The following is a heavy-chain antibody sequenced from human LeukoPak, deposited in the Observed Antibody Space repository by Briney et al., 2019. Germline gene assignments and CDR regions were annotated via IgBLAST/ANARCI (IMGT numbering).Heavy chain of an antibody. CDR2: ISYDGSNK. CDR3: AKDPLDY. Sequence: GGSLRLSCAASGFTFSSYGMHWVRQAPGKGLEWVAVISYDGSNKYYEDSVKGRFTISRDNSKNTLYLQMNSLRAEDTAVYYCAKDPLDYWGQGTLVTVSS. CDR1: GFTFSSYG. V-gene: IGHV3-30*18. J-gene: IGHJ4*02.